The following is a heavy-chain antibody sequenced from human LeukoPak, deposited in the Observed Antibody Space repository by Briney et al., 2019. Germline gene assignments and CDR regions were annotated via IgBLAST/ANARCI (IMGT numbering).Heavy chain of an antibody. V-gene: IGHV4-39*01. CDR1: GGSISSSSYY. D-gene: IGHD4-17*01. CDR2: IYSGGST. Sequence: SETLSLTCTVSGGSISSSSYYWGWVRQPPGKGLEWIGNIYSGGSTFNNPSLKSRVTIYVDTSKNQFSLKLSSVTAADTAVYYCARVTVGFDYWGQGILVTVSS. CDR3: ARVTVGFDY. J-gene: IGHJ4*02.